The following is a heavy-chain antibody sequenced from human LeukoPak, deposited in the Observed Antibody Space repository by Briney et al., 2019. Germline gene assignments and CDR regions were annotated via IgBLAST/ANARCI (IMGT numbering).Heavy chain of an antibody. CDR3: THSVGIVVVTSEDEYFLH. V-gene: IGHV2-5*02. CDR2: IFWDDDK. J-gene: IGHJ1*01. Sequence: SGPTLVKPTQTLTLTCTFSGFSLSTSGVGVGWIRQPPGKALEWLALIFWDDDKRYNPSLESRLSITKDTSKDQVVLTMTNMDPADTVTYYCTHSVGIVVVTSEDEYFLHWGQGSLVIVSS. CDR1: GFSLSTSGVG. D-gene: IGHD2-21*02.